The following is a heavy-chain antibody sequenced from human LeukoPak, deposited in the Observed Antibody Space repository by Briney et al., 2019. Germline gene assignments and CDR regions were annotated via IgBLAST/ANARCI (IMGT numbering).Heavy chain of an antibody. CDR3: AKDHSYGSGSLPLPDY. CDR1: GFTFSSYT. V-gene: IGHV3-23*01. CDR2: ISGSGDST. D-gene: IGHD3-10*01. J-gene: IGHJ4*02. Sequence: GGSLRLSCAASGFTFSSYTMSWVRQAPGKGLEWVSAISGSGDSTYYADSVKGRFTISRDNSKNTLYLQMNSLRAEDTAVYYCAKDHSYGSGSLPLPDYWGQGTLVTVSS.